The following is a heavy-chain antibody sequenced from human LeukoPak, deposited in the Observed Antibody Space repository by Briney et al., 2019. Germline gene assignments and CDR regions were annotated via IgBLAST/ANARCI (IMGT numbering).Heavy chain of an antibody. V-gene: IGHV3-7*01. CDR3: AKEDYYDGFDAFDI. CDR1: GFTFSSYW. D-gene: IGHD3-22*01. J-gene: IGHJ3*02. CDR2: IKQDGSEK. Sequence: PGGSLRLSCAASGFTFSSYWMSWVRQAPGKGLEWVANIKQDGSEKYYVDSVKGRFTISRDNAKNSLYLQMNSLRAEDTAVYYCAKEDYYDGFDAFDIWAKGTMVPVSS.